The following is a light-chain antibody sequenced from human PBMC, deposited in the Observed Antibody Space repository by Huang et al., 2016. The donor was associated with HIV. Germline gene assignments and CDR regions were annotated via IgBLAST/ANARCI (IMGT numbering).Light chain of an antibody. CDR2: GTS. V-gene: IGKV1-17*03. J-gene: IGKJ1*01. CDR3: LQHNTYPWM. Sequence: DIQMTQTPSAMSASVGDRVTITCRASQDIANSLAWFQQKPGKVPRPLIYGTSTLRSGVPSRFSDSGSGTEFTLTISSLQPEDFATYYCLQHNTYPWMFGQGTKLEVK. CDR1: QDIANS.